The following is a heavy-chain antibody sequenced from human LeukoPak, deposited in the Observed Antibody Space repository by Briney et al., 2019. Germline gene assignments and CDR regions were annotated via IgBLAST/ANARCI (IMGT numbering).Heavy chain of an antibody. CDR1: GGSISSYY. Sequence: SETLSLTCTVSGGSISSYYLSWIRQPAGKGLEWIGRIYTSGSTNYNPSLKSRVTMSVDTSKNQFSLKLSSVTAADTAVYYCAGLPYYYYYGMDVWGQGTTVTVSS. V-gene: IGHV4-4*07. CDR3: AGLPYYYYYGMDV. CDR2: IYTSGST. J-gene: IGHJ6*02.